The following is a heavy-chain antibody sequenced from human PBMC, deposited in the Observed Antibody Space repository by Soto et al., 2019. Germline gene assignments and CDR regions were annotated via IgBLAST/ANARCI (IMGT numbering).Heavy chain of an antibody. Sequence: SETLSLTCTVSGGSISSYYWSWIRQPAGKGLEWIGRIYYSGSTNYNPSLKSRVTISVDTSKNQFSLKLSSVTAADTAVYYCARGQVVPAAINYYYYGMDVWGQGTTVTVSS. J-gene: IGHJ6*02. V-gene: IGHV4-4*07. CDR1: GGSISSYY. CDR3: ARGQVVPAAINYYYYGMDV. D-gene: IGHD2-2*01. CDR2: IYYSGST.